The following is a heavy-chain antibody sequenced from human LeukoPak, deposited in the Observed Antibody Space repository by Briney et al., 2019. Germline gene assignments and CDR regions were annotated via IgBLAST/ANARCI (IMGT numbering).Heavy chain of an antibody. J-gene: IGHJ5*02. V-gene: IGHV4-39*01. Sequence: PSETLSLTCTVSGGSISSSHYYWGWARQPPGKGLEWIGSIYYSGNTYYNPSLKSRVTMSVDTSMNQFSLKLNSVTAADTAVYYCAGQRRVTGPNWFGPWGQGTLVTVSS. D-gene: IGHD2-8*01. CDR2: IYYSGNT. CDR3: AGQRRVTGPNWFGP. CDR1: GGSISSSHYY.